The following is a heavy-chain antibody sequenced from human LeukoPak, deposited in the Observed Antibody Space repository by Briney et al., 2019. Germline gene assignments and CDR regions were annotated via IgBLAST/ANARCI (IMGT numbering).Heavy chain of an antibody. V-gene: IGHV3-21*04. CDR1: GFTFSSYS. CDR2: ISSSSSYI. CDR3: AKVAFSSGWYRWFDP. J-gene: IGHJ5*02. Sequence: GGSLRLSCAASGFTFSSYSMNWVRQAPGKGLEWVSSISSSSSYIYYADSVKGRFTISRDNAKNSLYLQMNSLRAEDTAVYYCAKVAFSSGWYRWFDPWGQGTLFTVSS. D-gene: IGHD6-19*01.